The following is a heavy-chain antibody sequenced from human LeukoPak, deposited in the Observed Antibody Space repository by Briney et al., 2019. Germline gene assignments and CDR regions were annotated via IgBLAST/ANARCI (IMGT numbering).Heavy chain of an antibody. CDR3: ARRRGSCYDY. Sequence: SETLSLTCTVSGGSISSYYWSWIRQPPGKGLEWIGYIYYSGSTNYNPSLKSRVTISVDTSKNQFSLKLSSVTAADTAVYYCARRRGSCYDYWGQGTLVTFSS. CDR1: GGSISSYY. V-gene: IGHV4-59*08. J-gene: IGHJ4*02. D-gene: IGHD2-15*01. CDR2: IYYSGST.